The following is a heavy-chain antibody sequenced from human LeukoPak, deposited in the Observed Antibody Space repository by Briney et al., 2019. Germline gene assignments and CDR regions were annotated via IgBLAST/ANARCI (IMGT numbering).Heavy chain of an antibody. CDR1: GFTFNNYN. CDR3: ARLYCSGGSCYKGAGDY. CDR2: ISRSSSTI. Sequence: GGSLRLSCAASGFTFNNYNMNWVRQAQGKGLEWISYISRSSSTIYYGDSVKGRFTISRDNAKNSLYLQMNSLRAEDTAVYYCARLYCSGGSCYKGAGDYWGQGILVTVSS. J-gene: IGHJ4*02. V-gene: IGHV3-48*01. D-gene: IGHD2-15*01.